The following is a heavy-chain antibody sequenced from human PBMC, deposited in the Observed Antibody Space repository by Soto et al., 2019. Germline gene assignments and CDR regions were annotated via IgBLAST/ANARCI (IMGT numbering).Heavy chain of an antibody. V-gene: IGHV5-51*01. J-gene: IGHJ4*02. Sequence: PGESLKISCKGSGYSFTSYWIGWVRQMPGKGLEWMGIIYLGDSNTRYSPSFQGQVTISADKSISTAYLEWSSLKASDTAIYYCAGQEYCSSTACYTVDSWGQGTLVTVSS. CDR1: GYSFTSYW. D-gene: IGHD2-2*02. CDR2: IYLGDSNT. CDR3: AGQEYCSSTACYTVDS.